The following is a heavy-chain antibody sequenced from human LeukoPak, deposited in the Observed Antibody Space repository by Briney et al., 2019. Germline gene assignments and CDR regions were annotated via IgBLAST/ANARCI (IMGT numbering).Heavy chain of an antibody. Sequence: SVKVSCKASGGTFSSYAISWVRQAPGQGLEWMGGIIPIFGTANYAQKFQGRVKITADESTSTAYMELSSLRSEDTAVYYCARTLWFGRAYYGMDVWGKGTTVTVSS. CDR3: ARTLWFGRAYYGMDV. J-gene: IGHJ6*04. CDR1: GGTFSSYA. CDR2: IIPIFGTA. D-gene: IGHD3-10*01. V-gene: IGHV1-69*13.